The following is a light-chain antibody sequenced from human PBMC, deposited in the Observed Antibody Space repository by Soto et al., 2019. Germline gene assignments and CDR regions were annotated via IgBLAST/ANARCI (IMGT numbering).Light chain of an antibody. CDR1: SSNIGAGYD. CDR2: DNS. CDR3: QSYDSSLSGSV. J-gene: IGLJ2*01. V-gene: IGLV1-40*01. Sequence: QPVLTQPPSVSGAPGQRVTISCTGSSSNIGAGYDVHWYQQLPGTAPKLLIFDNSNRPSGVPDRFSGSKSGTSASPAITGLQAEDEADYYCQSYDSSLSGSVFGGGTKLTVL.